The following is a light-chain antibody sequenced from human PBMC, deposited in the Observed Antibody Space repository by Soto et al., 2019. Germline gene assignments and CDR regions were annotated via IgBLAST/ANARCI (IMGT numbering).Light chain of an antibody. V-gene: IGKV1-5*03. CDR1: QSISIW. CDR3: QQYNSYSPLT. J-gene: IGKJ4*01. Sequence: DIQMTQSPSILSASLGDRVTSTCRASQSISIWLAWYQQKPGKAPKLLIYKASGLESGVPSRFSGSGSGTDFTLTISSLQPDDFATYYCQQYNSYSPLTFGGGTKVDIK. CDR2: KAS.